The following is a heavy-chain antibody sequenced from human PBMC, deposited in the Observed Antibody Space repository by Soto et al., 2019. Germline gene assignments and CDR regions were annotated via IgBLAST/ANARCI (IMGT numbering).Heavy chain of an antibody. CDR1: GGSIDSTNYY. J-gene: IGHJ4*02. Sequence: QVRLQESGPRRVRPSQTLSLTCSVSGGSIDSTNYYWTWIRQLPGKGPEWIGNIYYTGTTFYNPSLKSRVTISVDTSKNQFSLKLSSVAAADTAVYYCARVRGGGPFDDWGQGTLVTVSS. V-gene: IGHV4-30-4*01. CDR2: IYYTGTT. D-gene: IGHD1-26*01. CDR3: ARVRGGGPFDD.